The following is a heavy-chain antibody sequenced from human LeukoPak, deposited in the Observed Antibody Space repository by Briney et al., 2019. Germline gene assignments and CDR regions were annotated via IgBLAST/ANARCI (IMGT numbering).Heavy chain of an antibody. J-gene: IGHJ4*02. Sequence: SETLSLTCTVSGGSISSHYWSWIRQPPGKGLEWIGYIYYSGSTNYNPSLKSRVTISVDTSKNQFSLKLSSVTAADTAVYYCAGDRYSSSWYDYRGQGTLVTVSS. V-gene: IGHV4-59*11. CDR2: IYYSGST. CDR3: AGDRYSSSWYDY. CDR1: GGSISSHY. D-gene: IGHD6-13*01.